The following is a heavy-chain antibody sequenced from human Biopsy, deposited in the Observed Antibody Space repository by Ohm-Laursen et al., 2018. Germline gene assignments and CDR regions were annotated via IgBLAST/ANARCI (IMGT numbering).Heavy chain of an antibody. CDR3: ARAPYVSGSFGWFDP. V-gene: IGHV4-31*01. Sequence: SQTLSLTCTVSGDSISSGVHYWNWFRQHPEKGLEWIGYISSGGYRKYTPSLQSLITISMDTSRNQFSLRLNSVTSADTAVYYCARAPYVSGSFGWFDPWGQGIVVTVSS. J-gene: IGHJ5*02. D-gene: IGHD3-10*01. CDR1: GDSISSGVHY. CDR2: ISSGGYR.